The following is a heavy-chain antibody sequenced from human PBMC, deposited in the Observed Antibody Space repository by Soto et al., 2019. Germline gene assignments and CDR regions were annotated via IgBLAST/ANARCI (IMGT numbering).Heavy chain of an antibody. Sequence: QVQLVQSGTEVKKPGSSVKVSCKASGGTFSSYAISWVRQAPGQGLEWMGGIIPIFGTANYAQKFQGRVTITADKSTSTAYMELSSLRSEDTAVYYCAKMGGSGYDYVWGSYRLGGLGADVWGQGTTVTVSS. V-gene: IGHV1-69*06. D-gene: IGHD3-16*02. CDR2: IIPIFGTA. CDR3: AKMGGSGYDYVWGSYRLGGLGADV. J-gene: IGHJ6*02. CDR1: GGTFSSYA.